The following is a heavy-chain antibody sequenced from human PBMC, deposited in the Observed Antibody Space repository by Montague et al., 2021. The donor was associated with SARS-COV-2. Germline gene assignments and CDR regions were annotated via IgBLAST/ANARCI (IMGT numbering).Heavy chain of an antibody. CDR2: LYYSGST. J-gene: IGHJ4*02. V-gene: IGHV4-39*01. CDR1: GGSISSSSYY. CDR3: ARESGSGSDLVY. Sequence: SETLSLTCTVSGGSISSSSYYWGWIRQPPEKGLECIGSLYYSGSTYYNPSLKSRVTISVDTSKNQFSLKLSSVTAADTAVYYCARESGSGSDLVYWGQGTLVTVSS. D-gene: IGHD3-10*01.